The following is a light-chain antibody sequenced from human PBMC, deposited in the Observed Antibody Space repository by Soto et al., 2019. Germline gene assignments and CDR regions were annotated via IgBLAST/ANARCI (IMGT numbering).Light chain of an antibody. J-gene: IGKJ4*01. Sequence: DIVMTQSPNSVSVSLGERATITCQSTQSLLFLSNNKNSLAWYQQKQGQPPKLLIYWASTRQSGVPERFSGSGSGTDFTLTINNLQPEDVAVYYCQQYFSAPLTFGGGTKVEI. CDR2: WAS. V-gene: IGKV4-1*01. CDR3: QQYFSAPLT. CDR1: QSLLFLSNNKNS.